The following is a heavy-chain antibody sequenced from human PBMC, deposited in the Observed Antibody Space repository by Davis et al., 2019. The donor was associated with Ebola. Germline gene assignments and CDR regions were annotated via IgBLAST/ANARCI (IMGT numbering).Heavy chain of an antibody. V-gene: IGHV3-48*02. CDR2: LGASGDHR. CDR1: GFTFHRYG. J-gene: IGHJ6*02. Sequence: PGGSLRLSCAASGFTFHRYGLYWFRQAPGQGLEWLSYLGASGDHRNYADSAEGRFTISRDNAYDSLSLHMDRLRDDDTAVYYCARRIILSSRGGVDVWGQGTRVTVSS. CDR3: ARRIILSSRGGVDV. D-gene: IGHD2-2*01.